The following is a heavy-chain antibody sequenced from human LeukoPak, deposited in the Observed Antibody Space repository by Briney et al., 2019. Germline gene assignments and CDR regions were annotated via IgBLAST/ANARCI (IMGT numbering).Heavy chain of an antibody. V-gene: IGHV1-2*02. CDR1: GYTFTGYY. Sequence: GASVKACCKASGYTFTGYYMHWVRQAPGQRLEWMGWIHPNSGGTNYAQQFQGRVNMTRDTSISTAYMELSRLTSDDTAVYYCASLSYDWGYYFDYWGQGTLVTVSS. J-gene: IGHJ4*02. CDR2: IHPNSGGT. CDR3: ASLSYDWGYYFDY. D-gene: IGHD3-16*01.